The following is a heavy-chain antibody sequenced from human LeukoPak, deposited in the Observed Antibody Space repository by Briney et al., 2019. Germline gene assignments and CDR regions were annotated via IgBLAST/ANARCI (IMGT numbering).Heavy chain of an antibody. CDR2: ISVGGDVT. CDR3: ATATRGSSYYDAVEF. V-gene: IGHV3-23*01. CDR1: GFTFSSYA. Sequence: GGSLRLSCAASGFTFSSYAMSWVRQAPGKGLEWVSMISVGGDVTFYADSVKGRFTISRDNSKNTLYLQMNSLRAEDTGIYYCATATRGSSYYDAVEFWGQGTMVIVSS. D-gene: IGHD3-10*01. J-gene: IGHJ3*01.